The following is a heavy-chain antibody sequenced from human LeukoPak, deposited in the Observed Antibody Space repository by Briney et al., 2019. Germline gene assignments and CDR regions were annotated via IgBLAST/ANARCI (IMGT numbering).Heavy chain of an antibody. J-gene: IGHJ1*01. CDR2: ISVYNGNT. CDR1: GYTFTSYS. Sequence: ASVKVSCKCSGYTFTSYSISWVRQAPGQGLEWMGRISVYNGNTNYAQKLQGRVTLTTDTSTSTVYMELRSLRSDDTAVYYCARGDCSGTSCYAGGDFQHWGQGTLLTVSS. CDR3: ARGDCSGTSCYAGGDFQH. D-gene: IGHD2-2*01. V-gene: IGHV1-18*01.